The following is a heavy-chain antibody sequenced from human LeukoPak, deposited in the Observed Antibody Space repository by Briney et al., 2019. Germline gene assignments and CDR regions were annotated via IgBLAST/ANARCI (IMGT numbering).Heavy chain of an antibody. D-gene: IGHD3-9*01. CDR3: AGGNANYDILTGYYVY. V-gene: IGHV1-46*01. CDR1: GYTFTSYY. J-gene: IGHJ4*02. Sequence: ASVKVSCKASGYTFTSYYMHWVRQAPGQGLEWMGIINPSGGSTSYAQKFQGRVSMTRDTSTSTVYMELSSLRSEDTAVYYCAGGNANYDILTGYYVYWGQGTLVTVSS. CDR2: INPSGGST.